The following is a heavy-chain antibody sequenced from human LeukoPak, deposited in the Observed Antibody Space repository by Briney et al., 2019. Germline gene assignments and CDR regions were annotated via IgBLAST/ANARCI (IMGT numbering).Heavy chain of an antibody. J-gene: IGHJ4*02. Sequence: SETLSLTCTVSGGSVSSGDYYWSLMRQPPGNGLEWIGYIYYSGSTYYNPSLKSRVTISVDTSRNQFSLKLSSVTAADTAVYYCARVSFRFGESRLDYWGQGTLVTVSS. D-gene: IGHD3-10*01. CDR2: IYYSGST. V-gene: IGHV4-30-4*01. CDR3: ARVSFRFGESRLDY. CDR1: GGSVSSGDYY.